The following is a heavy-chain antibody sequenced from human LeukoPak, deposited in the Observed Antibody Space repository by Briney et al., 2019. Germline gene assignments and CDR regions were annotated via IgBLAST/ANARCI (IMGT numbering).Heavy chain of an antibody. V-gene: IGHV1-2*02. J-gene: IGHJ3*02. CDR3: ARELGRNAFDI. D-gene: IGHD7-27*01. CDR1: GYTFTGNH. CDR2: INPNSGGT. Sequence: ASVKVSFTASGYTFTGNHMYWIRQAPGQGPECMGWINPNSGGTNYAQKFQGRITMTRDTSISTAYMELSRLTSDDTAIYFCARELGRNAFDIWGQGTMVTVSP.